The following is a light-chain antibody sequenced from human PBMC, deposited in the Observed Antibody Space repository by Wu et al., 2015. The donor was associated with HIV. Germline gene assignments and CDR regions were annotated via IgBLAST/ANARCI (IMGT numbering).Light chain of an antibody. V-gene: IGKV3-15*01. CDR2: DAS. Sequence: EIVMTQSPVTLSVSPGERATLSCRASQSVKNNLAWSQQRPGQAPRLLIYDASMRATGIPARFSGSGSGTEFTLTISSMQSEDFAVYYCHQYNNWPQTFGQGTKVEI. CDR1: QSVKNN. CDR3: HQYNNWPQT. J-gene: IGKJ1*01.